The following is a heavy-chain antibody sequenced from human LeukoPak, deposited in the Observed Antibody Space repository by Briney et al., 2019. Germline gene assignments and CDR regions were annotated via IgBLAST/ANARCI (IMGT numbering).Heavy chain of an antibody. V-gene: IGHV1-2*02. D-gene: IGHD3-10*01. Sequence: GASVKVSCKTSGYTFTAYNIHWVRQAPGQELECMGWITPSSGGTNYAQQLQGRITMTRDTSISTAYMELNNLISDDTAVYYCARGMGAGTYRRFDFWGQGTLVTASS. J-gene: IGHJ4*02. CDR1: GYTFTAYN. CDR2: ITPSSGGT. CDR3: ARGMGAGTYRRFDF.